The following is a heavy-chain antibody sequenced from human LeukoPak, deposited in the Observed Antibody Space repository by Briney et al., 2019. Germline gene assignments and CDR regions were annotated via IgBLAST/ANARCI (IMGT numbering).Heavy chain of an antibody. CDR3: ARVTEAPYYFDY. J-gene: IGHJ4*02. V-gene: IGHV3-21*01. CDR1: GFTFSSYS. Sequence: PGGSLRLSCAASGFTFSSYSMNWVRQAPGKGLEWVSSISSSRSYIYYADSVKGRFTISRDNAKNSLYLQMNSLRAEDTAVYYRARVTEAPYYFDYWGQGTLVTVYS. CDR2: ISSSRSYI.